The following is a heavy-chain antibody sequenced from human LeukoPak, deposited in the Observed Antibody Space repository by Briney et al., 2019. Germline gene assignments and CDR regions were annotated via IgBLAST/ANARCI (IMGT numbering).Heavy chain of an antibody. D-gene: IGHD6-19*01. Sequence: SETLSLTCTVSGYSISSGYYWGWIRQPPGKGLEWIGSIYHSGSTYYNPSLKSRVTISVDTSKNQFSLKLSSVTAADTAVYYCARLIDSSGWYGSHFDYWGQGTLVTVSS. J-gene: IGHJ4*02. CDR3: ARLIDSSGWYGSHFDY. V-gene: IGHV4-38-2*02. CDR1: GYSISSGYY. CDR2: IYHSGST.